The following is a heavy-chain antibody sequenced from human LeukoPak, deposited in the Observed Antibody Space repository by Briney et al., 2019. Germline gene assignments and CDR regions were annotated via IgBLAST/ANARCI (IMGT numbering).Heavy chain of an antibody. V-gene: IGHV3-7*01. CDR2: IKPDGSEK. Sequence: GGSLRLSCAASGFRFSSDCMTWVRQAPGKGLEWVANIKPDGSEKYYVDSVKGRFTISRDNAKNSMYLQMNSLRAEDTAVYSCVTGRVNHPSWGQGTLGTVS. J-gene: IGHJ4*02. D-gene: IGHD1-14*01. CDR1: GFRFSSDC. CDR3: VTGRVNHPS.